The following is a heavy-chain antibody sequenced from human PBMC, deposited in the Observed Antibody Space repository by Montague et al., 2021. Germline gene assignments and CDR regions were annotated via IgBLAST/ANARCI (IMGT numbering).Heavy chain of an antibody. CDR1: GGSFSVYS. CDR3: TRGGIVGGGQKGYFYAMDV. Sequence: SETLSLTCAVSGGSFSVYSWTWIRQSPGNRLEWIGEVNERGSSNFNPSLKSRLTMSVDTSNKHLSLNLRSVTAADTAVYYCTRGGIVGGGQKGYFYAMDVWGQGTTVTVSS. D-gene: IGHD1-26*01. J-gene: IGHJ6*02. V-gene: IGHV4-34*01. CDR2: VNERGSS.